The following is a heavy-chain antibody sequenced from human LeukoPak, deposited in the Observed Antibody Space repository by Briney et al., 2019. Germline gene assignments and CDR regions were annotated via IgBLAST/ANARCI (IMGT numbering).Heavy chain of an antibody. CDR3: ARDRARLRYFDWGFDY. J-gene: IGHJ4*02. CDR1: GFTFSSYS. V-gene: IGHV3-21*01. Sequence: GGSLRLSCAASGFTFSSYSMNWVRQAPGKGLEWVSSIGSSSSYIYYADSVKGRFTISRDNAKNSLYLQMNSLRAEDTAVYYCARDRARLRYFDWGFDYWGQGTLVTVSS. D-gene: IGHD3-9*01. CDR2: IGSSSSYI.